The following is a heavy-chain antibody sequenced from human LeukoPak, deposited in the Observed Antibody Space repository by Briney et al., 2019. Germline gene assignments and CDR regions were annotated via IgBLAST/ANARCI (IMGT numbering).Heavy chain of an antibody. CDR1: GFTFSSYW. CDR3: ATRSRPAYYYGMDV. CDR2: INSDGRST. V-gene: IGHV3-74*01. J-gene: IGHJ6*02. Sequence: SGGSLRLSCAASGFTFSSYWMHWVRQAPGQGLVWVSRINSDGRSTSYADSVKGRFTISRDNAKNALYLQMNSLRAEDTAVYYYATRSRPAYYYGMDVWGQGTAVTVSS. D-gene: IGHD6-6*01.